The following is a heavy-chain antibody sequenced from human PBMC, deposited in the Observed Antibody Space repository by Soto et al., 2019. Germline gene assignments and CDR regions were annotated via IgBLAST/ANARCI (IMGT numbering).Heavy chain of an antibody. V-gene: IGHV3-21*01. CDR3: ASHCEEDWNDFGDWFAP. J-gene: IGHJ5*02. Sequence: GGSLRLSCAASGFTFSSYSMNWVRQAPGKGLEWVSSISSSSSYIYYADSVKGRFTISRDNAKNSLYLQMNSLRAEDTAVYYCASHCEEDWNDFGDWFAPWGQGTLVTVSS. CDR1: GFTFSSYS. D-gene: IGHD1-1*01. CDR2: ISSSSSYI.